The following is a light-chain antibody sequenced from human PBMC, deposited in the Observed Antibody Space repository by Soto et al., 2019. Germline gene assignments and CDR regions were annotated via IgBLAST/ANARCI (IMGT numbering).Light chain of an antibody. Sequence: QTVVTQEPSFSVSPGGTVTLTCGLSSGSVSTSYYPSWYQQTPGQAPRTLMYSTNTRSSGVPDRFSGSIPGNKAALTITGAQADDESDYYCVLYMGSGISVFGGGTQLTVL. V-gene: IGLV8-61*01. CDR3: VLYMGSGISV. CDR2: STN. J-gene: IGLJ3*02. CDR1: SGSVSTSYY.